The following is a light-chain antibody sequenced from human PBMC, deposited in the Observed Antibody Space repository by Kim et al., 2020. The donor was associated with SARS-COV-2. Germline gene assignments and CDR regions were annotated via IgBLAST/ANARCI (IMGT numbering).Light chain of an antibody. CDR2: GAS. CDR1: ETISTS. J-gene: IGKJ2*01. Sequence: LSVSPRESATLSVRASETISTSLACYKQRSGPVPRLLIHGASTRAAGVPSRFTGRGSGTEFTLTINSLQSEDFAVYYCQQYYNLYTFGQGTKLEI. V-gene: IGKV3D-15*01. CDR3: QQYYNLYT.